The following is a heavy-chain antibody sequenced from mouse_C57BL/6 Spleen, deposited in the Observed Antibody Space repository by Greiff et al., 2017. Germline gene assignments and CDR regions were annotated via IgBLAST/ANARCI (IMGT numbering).Heavy chain of an antibody. CDR3: ARHDTTVGYAMDY. CDR1: GFTFSDYG. Sequence: EVKLVESGGGLVQPGGSLKLSCAASGFTFSDYGMAWVRQAPRKGPEWVAFISNLAYSIYYADTVTGRFTISRENAKNTLYLEMSSLRSEDTAMYYCARHDTTVGYAMDYWGQGTSVTVSS. D-gene: IGHD1-1*01. CDR2: ISNLAYSI. V-gene: IGHV5-15*01. J-gene: IGHJ4*01.